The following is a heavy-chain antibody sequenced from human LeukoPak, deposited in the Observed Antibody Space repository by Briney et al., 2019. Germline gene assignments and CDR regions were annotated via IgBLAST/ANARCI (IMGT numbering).Heavy chain of an antibody. CDR1: GFTYSGFA. D-gene: IGHD1-26*01. CDR3: AKMKGHPLPKYYMDV. CDR2: ISGSGDNT. J-gene: IGHJ6*01. V-gene: IGHV3-23*01. Sequence: GGSLRLSCAASGFTYSGFAMSWVRGTPGRGLEWVSVISGSGDNTLYADSVKGRFTISRDNSRNTLYLEMNSLRAENTAIYYWAKMKGHPLPKYYMDVWGQGTTVTVSS.